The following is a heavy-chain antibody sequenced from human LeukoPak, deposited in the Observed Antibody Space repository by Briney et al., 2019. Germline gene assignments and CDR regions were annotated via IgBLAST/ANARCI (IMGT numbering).Heavy chain of an antibody. Sequence: GGSLRLSCAASGITFSPYRMNWVRQAPGKGLEWVASISSSGKNIYYADSVKGRFTISRDNAENSLHLQMNSLRGDDTGVYYCARDLECSSTSCYAYYYYGMDVWGQGTTVTVSS. CDR2: ISSSGKNI. CDR1: GITFSPYR. J-gene: IGHJ6*02. V-gene: IGHV3-21*06. D-gene: IGHD2-2*01. CDR3: ARDLECSSTSCYAYYYYGMDV.